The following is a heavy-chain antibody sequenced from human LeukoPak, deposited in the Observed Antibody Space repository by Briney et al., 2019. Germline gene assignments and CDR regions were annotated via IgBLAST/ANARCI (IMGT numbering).Heavy chain of an antibody. D-gene: IGHD5/OR15-5a*01. CDR3: ARGGLPRQPNNWFDP. V-gene: IGHV3-21*01. CDR2: ISSSSSYI. Sequence: GGSLRLSCAASGFTFSSYSMNWVRQAPGKGLEWVSSISSSSSYIYYADSVKGRFTISRDNAKNSLYLQMNSLRAEDTAVYYCARGGLPRQPNNWFDPWGQGTLVTVSS. J-gene: IGHJ5*02. CDR1: GFTFSSYS.